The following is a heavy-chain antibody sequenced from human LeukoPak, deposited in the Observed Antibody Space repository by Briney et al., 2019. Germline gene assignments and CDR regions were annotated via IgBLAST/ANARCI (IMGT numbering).Heavy chain of an antibody. V-gene: IGHV3-7*01. CDR1: GFTFSYYW. CDR2: INPDGSDT. D-gene: IGHD6-13*01. J-gene: IGHJ4*02. Sequence: GGSLRLSCEASGFTFSYYWMGCVRQAPGKGLEWVANINPDGSDTYYVDSMKGRFTISRDNAKKSMFLQMNSLGAEDTAVYYCVTWGVEAGMDHWGPGTLVTVSS. CDR3: VTWGVEAGMDH.